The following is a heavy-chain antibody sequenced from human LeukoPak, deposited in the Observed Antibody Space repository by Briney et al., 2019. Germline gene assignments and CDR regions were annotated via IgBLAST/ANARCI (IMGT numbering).Heavy chain of an antibody. J-gene: IGHJ4*02. Sequence: EGSLRLSCAASRFTFSTYSMNWVRQAPGKGLEWVSYISSSSSGIYYADSVQGRFTTSRDNGKNSLYLQMNSLRAEDTAVYYCTRDANWNPDYWGQGTLVTVSS. D-gene: IGHD1-1*01. CDR2: ISSSSSGI. CDR1: RFTFSTYS. V-gene: IGHV3-48*01. CDR3: TRDANWNPDY.